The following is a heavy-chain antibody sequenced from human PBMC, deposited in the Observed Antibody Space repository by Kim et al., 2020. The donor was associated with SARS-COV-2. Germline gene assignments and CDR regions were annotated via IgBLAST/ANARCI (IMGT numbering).Heavy chain of an antibody. CDR2: IWYDGSNK. D-gene: IGHD6-6*01. Sequence: GGSLRLSCAASGFTFSSYGMHWVRQAPGKGLEWVAVIWYDGSNKYYADSVKGRFTISRDNSKNTLYLQMNSLRAEDTAVYYYARSEYSSSSDYFDYWGQGTLVTVSS. J-gene: IGHJ4*02. CDR1: GFTFSSYG. CDR3: ARSEYSSSSDYFDY. V-gene: IGHV3-33*01.